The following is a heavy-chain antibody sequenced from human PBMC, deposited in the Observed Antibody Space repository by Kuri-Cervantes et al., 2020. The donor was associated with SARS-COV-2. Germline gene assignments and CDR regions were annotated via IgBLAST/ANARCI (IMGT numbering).Heavy chain of an antibody. CDR3: ALSVAGTSFDD. Sequence: GESLKISCVVSGFSFSNYWMHWVRQAPGKGLVWLARINMGGTSISYADSVKGRFTISRDNAKNTLYLQMNSLRAEDTAVYYCALSVAGTSFDDWGQGTLVTVSS. D-gene: IGHD6-19*01. J-gene: IGHJ4*02. CDR1: GFSFSNYW. CDR2: INMGGTSI. V-gene: IGHV3-74*01.